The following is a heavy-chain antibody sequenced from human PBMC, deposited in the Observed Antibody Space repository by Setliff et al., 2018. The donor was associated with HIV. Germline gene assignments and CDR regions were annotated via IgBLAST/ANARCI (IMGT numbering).Heavy chain of an antibody. CDR1: GFTFSNYW. CDR3: ARDVAVAATEF. J-gene: IGHJ4*02. V-gene: IGHV3-7*03. CDR2: INQDGSEK. Sequence: GESLKISCAASGFTFSNYWMSWVRQAPGKGLEWVAHINQDGSEKNHVDSAKGRFTISRDNARNLVYLQMNSLKGDDTAVDYCARDVAVAATEFWGQGIQVTVSS. D-gene: IGHD6-19*01.